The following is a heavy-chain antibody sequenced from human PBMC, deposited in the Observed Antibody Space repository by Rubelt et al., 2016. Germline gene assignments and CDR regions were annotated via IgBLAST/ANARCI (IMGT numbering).Heavy chain of an antibody. D-gene: IGHD6-19*01. CDR3: ASSIAVAGGCDY. V-gene: IGHV4-34*01. CDR1: GGSFSGYY. CDR2: INIGGST. J-gene: IGHJ4*02. Sequence: QVQLQQWGAGLLKPSESLSLTSAVYGGSFSGYYWSWIRHHPGKGLDWIGEINIGGSTNYNPSLKSRVTISVDTSKNQFSLKLSSVTAADTGVYYCASSIAVAGGCDYWGQGTLVTVSP.